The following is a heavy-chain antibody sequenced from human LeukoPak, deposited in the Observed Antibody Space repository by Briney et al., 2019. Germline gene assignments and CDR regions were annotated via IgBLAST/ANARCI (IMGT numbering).Heavy chain of an antibody. CDR3: ARDLEYYYGSGSYYNHDY. J-gene: IGHJ4*02. V-gene: IGHV1-69*04. CDR1: GGTFSSYA. D-gene: IGHD3-10*01. CDR2: IIPILGIA. Sequence: GSSVRVSCKASGGTFSSYAISWVRQAPGQGLEWMGRIIPILGIANYAQKFQGRVTITADKSTSTAYMELSSLRSEDTAVYYRARDLEYYYGSGSYYNHDYWGQGTLVTVSS.